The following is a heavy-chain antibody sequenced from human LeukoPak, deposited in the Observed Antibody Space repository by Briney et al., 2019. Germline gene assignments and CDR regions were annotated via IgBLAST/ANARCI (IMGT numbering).Heavy chain of an antibody. Sequence: GASVKVSCKASGCTFTGYYMHWVRQAPGQGLEWMGWINPNSGGTNYAQKFQGRVTMTRDTSISTAYMELSRLRSDDTAVYYCARDPREVYYGMDVWGQGTTVTVSS. V-gene: IGHV1-2*02. CDR1: GCTFTGYY. CDR2: INPNSGGT. J-gene: IGHJ6*02. CDR3: ARDPREVYYGMDV.